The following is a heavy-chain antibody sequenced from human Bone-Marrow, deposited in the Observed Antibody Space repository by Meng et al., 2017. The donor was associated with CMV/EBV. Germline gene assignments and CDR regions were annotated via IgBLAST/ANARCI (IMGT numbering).Heavy chain of an antibody. CDR2: ISAYKDNT. J-gene: IGHJ4*02. CDR3: AQDLKHTSGWFTY. V-gene: IGHV1-18*01. D-gene: IGHD6-19*01. CDR1: GYTFINYG. Sequence: ASVKVSCKASGYTFINYGISWVRQAPGQGLGWMGWISAYKDNTNYAQKFQGRVTMTTDTSTSTAYLELRSLRSDDTAVYYCAQDLKHTSGWFTYWGQGTLVTVSS.